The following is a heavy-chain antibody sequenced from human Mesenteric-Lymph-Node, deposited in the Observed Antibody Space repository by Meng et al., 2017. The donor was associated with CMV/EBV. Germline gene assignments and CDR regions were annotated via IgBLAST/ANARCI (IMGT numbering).Heavy chain of an antibody. CDR1: GGTFSSYA. CDR3: ATVHVDYLKYNWFDP. J-gene: IGHJ5*02. V-gene: IGHV1-69*05. CDR2: IIPIFSTL. Sequence: SGGTFSSYAISWVRQAPGQGLEWMGGIIPIFSTLVYAPKFQGRITITTDDSTSTAYVELTSLRSEDTAVYYCATVHVDYLKYNWFDPWGQGTLVTVS. D-gene: IGHD3-16*01.